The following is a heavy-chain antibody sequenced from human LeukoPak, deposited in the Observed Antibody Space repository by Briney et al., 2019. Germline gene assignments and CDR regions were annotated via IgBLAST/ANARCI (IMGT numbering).Heavy chain of an antibody. CDR3: ARDLGDSGYDSGDY. CDR1: GYTFTGYY. J-gene: IGHJ4*02. D-gene: IGHD5-12*01. V-gene: IGHV1-2*02. Sequence: GASVKVSCTASGYTFTGYYIHWVRQAPGQGLEWMGWINLNSGGTNYAQQFQGRVTMTRDTSISTAYMELSRLRSDDTAVYYCARDLGDSGYDSGDYWGQGTLVTVSS. CDR2: INLNSGGT.